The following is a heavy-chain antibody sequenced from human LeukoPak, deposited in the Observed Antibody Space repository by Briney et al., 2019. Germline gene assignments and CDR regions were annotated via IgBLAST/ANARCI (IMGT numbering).Heavy chain of an antibody. V-gene: IGHV3-23*01. CDR2: ISGSSGNT. CDR1: GFTFSGYA. CDR3: AKHIVGVNNAMDV. Sequence: GGALRLSCAASGFTFSGYAMSWVRQAPGKGLEWVSVISGSSGNTYYADSVKGRFTISRDNSKNTLYLQMNSLRAEDTAVYYCAKHIVGVNNAMDVWGQGTTVTVSS. D-gene: IGHD1-26*01. J-gene: IGHJ6*02.